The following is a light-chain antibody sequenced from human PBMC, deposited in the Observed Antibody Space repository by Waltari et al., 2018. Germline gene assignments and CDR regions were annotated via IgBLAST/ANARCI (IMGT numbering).Light chain of an antibody. CDR1: QSISHK. Sequence: EILLTQPPATLSMSQEERATLSSRASQSISHKLAWYQQKPSQAPSLVIYGASFRATGIPARISGSGSGTEFTLTISSLQSEDFAVYYCQQYDNWPPTTFGQGTKLEIK. CDR3: QQYDNWPPTT. CDR2: GAS. V-gene: IGKV3-15*01. J-gene: IGKJ2*01.